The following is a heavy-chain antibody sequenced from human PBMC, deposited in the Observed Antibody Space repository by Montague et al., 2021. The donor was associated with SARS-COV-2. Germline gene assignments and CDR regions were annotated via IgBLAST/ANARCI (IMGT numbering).Heavy chain of an antibody. V-gene: IGHV4-39*01. D-gene: IGHD5-12*01. CDR3: ARTVDSRSAGIFQH. Sequence: SETLSLTCTVSRGSLRLTSYHWGWIRQPPGKGLEWIGSIYHTGSTYYDPSLESRVTMSVDTTRNQFSLRLSSVTATDTAVYYCARTVDSRSAGIFQHWGQGTLVTVSS. CDR1: RGSLRLTSYH. CDR2: IYHTGST. J-gene: IGHJ1*01.